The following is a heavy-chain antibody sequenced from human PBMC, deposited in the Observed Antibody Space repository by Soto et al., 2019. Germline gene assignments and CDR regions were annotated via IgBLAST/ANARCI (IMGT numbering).Heavy chain of an antibody. D-gene: IGHD4-17*01. CDR1: GFTFGTFG. J-gene: IGHJ3*02. CDR3: AKDMGHGYGGPGAFDI. V-gene: IGHV3-23*01. Sequence: EVQLLESGGGLIQPGGSLRLSCAASGFTFGTFGMGWVRQAPGKGLEWVSTITGGNTYYAASVKGRFTISRDNSKNTLYLQMNSLRAEDTALYYCAKDMGHGYGGPGAFDIWGQGTMVTVSS. CDR2: ITGGNT.